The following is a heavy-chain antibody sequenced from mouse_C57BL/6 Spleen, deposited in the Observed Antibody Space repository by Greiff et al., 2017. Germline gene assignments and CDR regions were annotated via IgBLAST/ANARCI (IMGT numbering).Heavy chain of an antibody. CDR3: TRERSNYGFDY. CDR2: ISSGGDYI. Sequence: EVKVEESGEGLVKPGGSLKLSCAASGFTFSSYAMSWVRQTPEKRLEWVAYISSGGDYIYYADTVKGRFTISRDNARNTLYQQMSSLKSEDTAMYYCTRERSNYGFDYWGQGTTLTVSS. V-gene: IGHV5-9-1*02. D-gene: IGHD2-5*01. J-gene: IGHJ2*01. CDR1: GFTFSSYA.